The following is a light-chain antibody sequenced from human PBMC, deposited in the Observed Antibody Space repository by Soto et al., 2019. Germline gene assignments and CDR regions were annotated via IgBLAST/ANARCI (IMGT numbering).Light chain of an antibody. CDR2: EAS. CDR3: HQRKRWPRT. J-gene: IGKJ1*01. CDR1: QNVGVR. V-gene: IGKV3-11*01. Sequence: VVLTQSPGTLSFSPGERATLSCRASQNVGVRLAWYHHKPGQAPRLLIYEASNRAAGIPGRFSGSGSGTDFTLTITSLEPQDFAFYYCHQRKRWPRTFGQGTKVDIK.